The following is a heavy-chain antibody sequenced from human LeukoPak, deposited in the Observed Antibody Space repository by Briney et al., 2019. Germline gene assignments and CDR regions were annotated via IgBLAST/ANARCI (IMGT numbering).Heavy chain of an antibody. V-gene: IGHV4-39*01. CDR3: ARLTSSSWPVFDY. J-gene: IGHJ4*02. CDR1: GGSISSSSYY. CDR2: IYYSGST. Sequence: PSETLSLTCTVSGGSISSSSYYWGWIRQPPGKGLEWIGSIYYSGSTYYNPSLKSRVTISVDTSKNQFSLKLSFVTAADTAVYYCARLTSSSWPVFDYWGQGTLVTVSS. D-gene: IGHD6-13*01.